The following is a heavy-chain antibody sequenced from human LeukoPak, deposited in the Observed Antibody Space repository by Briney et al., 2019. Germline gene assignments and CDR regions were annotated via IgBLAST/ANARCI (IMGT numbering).Heavy chain of an antibody. CDR3: ARALDTYYYYYGMDV. D-gene: IGHD1-1*01. Sequence: SETLSLTCAVSGGSISSSNWWSWVRQPPGKGLAWIGEIYHSGSTNYNPSLKSRVTISVDKSKNQFSLKLSSVTAADTAVYYCARALDTYYYYYGMDVWGQGTTVTVSS. J-gene: IGHJ6*02. CDR1: GGSISSSNW. CDR2: IYHSGST. V-gene: IGHV4-4*02.